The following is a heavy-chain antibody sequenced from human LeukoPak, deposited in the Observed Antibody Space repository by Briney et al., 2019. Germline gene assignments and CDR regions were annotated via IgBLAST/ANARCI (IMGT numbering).Heavy chain of an antibody. D-gene: IGHD5-24*01. CDR3: GRDEGDGYNALDY. CDR2: IIPIFGTA. CDR1: GGTFISYA. Sequence: GASVKVSCKASGGTFISYAISWVRQAPGQGLEWMGGIIPIFGTANYAQKFQGRVTITADESTSTAYMELSSLRSEDTAVYYCGRDEGDGYNALDYWGQGTLVTVPP. V-gene: IGHV1-69*13. J-gene: IGHJ4*02.